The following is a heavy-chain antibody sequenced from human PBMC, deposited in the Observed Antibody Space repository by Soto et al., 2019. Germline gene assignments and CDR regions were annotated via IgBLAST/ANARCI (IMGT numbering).Heavy chain of an antibody. D-gene: IGHD3-16*02. CDR3: AKETYDSVWGSSRSPPDY. CDR2: ISYDGSNK. V-gene: IGHV3-30*18. J-gene: IGHJ4*02. Sequence: QVQLVESGGGVVQPGRSLRLSCAASGFTFSSYGMHWVRQAPGKGLEWVAVISYDGSNKYYADSVKGRFTISRDNSKNTXXLQMNSLRAEDTAVYYCAKETYDSVWGSSRSPPDYWGQGTLVTVSS. CDR1: GFTFSSYG.